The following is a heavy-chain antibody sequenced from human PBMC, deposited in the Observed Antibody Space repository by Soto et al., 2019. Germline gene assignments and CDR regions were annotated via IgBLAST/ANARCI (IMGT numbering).Heavy chain of an antibody. Sequence: QVQLQESGPGLVKPSQTLSLTCTVSGGSISSGGYYWSWIRQHPGKGLEWIGYIYYSGSTYYNPSLRSRVTMSVDTSKNQFSLRLSSVTAADTAVYYCARVADILTAYYSWFDPWCQGTLVTVSS. D-gene: IGHD3-9*01. CDR1: GGSISSGGYY. V-gene: IGHV4-31*03. CDR3: ARVADILTAYYSWFDP. J-gene: IGHJ5*02. CDR2: IYYSGST.